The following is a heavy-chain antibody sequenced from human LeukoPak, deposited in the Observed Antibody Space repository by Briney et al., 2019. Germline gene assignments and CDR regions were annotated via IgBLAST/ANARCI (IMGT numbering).Heavy chain of an antibody. CDR2: INHSGST. CDR1: GGSFSGYY. CDR3: ARGDPTIRYFDWETGRWFDP. J-gene: IGHJ5*02. V-gene: IGHV4-34*01. D-gene: IGHD3-9*01. Sequence: SETLSLTCAVYGGSFSGYYWSWIRQPPGKGLEWIGEINHSGSTNYNPSLKSRVTISVDTSKNLFSLKLSSVTAADTAVYYCARGDPTIRYFDWETGRWFDPWGQGTLVTVSS.